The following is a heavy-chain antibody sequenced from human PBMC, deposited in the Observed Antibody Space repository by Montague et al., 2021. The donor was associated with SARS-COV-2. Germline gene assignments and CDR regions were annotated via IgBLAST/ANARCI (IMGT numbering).Heavy chain of an antibody. V-gene: IGHV4-59*01. CDR2: IHHTGSS. Sequence: SETLSLTCTVSGGSISNYYWSWTRQSPGKRLEWIGYIHHTGSSNYSPFLKSRVTISLGTSRNQFSLKLSSVTAADTAVYYCARDGFYYDSSGEYLETGGFDNWGQGTLVTVSS. CDR1: GGSISNYY. CDR3: ARDGFYYDSSGEYLETGGFDN. J-gene: IGHJ4*02. D-gene: IGHD3-22*01.